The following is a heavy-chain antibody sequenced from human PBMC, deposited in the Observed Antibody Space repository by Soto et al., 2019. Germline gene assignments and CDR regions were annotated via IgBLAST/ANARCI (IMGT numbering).Heavy chain of an antibody. CDR2: IYYSGST. V-gene: IGHV4-59*01. J-gene: IGHJ4*02. Sequence: QVQLQESGPGLVKPSETLSLTCTVSSGSISSYYWSWIRQPPGKGLEWIGYIYYSGSTNYNPSLKSRVTISVDTSKNQFSLKLSSVTAADTAVYYCARVGSGWSGFDYWGQGTLVTVSS. CDR3: ARVGSGWSGFDY. CDR1: SGSISSYY. D-gene: IGHD6-19*01.